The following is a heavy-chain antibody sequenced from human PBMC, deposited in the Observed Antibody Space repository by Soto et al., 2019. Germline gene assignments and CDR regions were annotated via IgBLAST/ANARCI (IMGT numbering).Heavy chain of an antibody. CDR3: VRVGYCISTSCLPYYYYGMDV. CDR1: GGTFSSYA. CDR2: IIPIFGTA. V-gene: IGHV1-69*12. D-gene: IGHD2-2*01. Sequence: QVQLVQSGAEVKKPGSSVKVSCKASGGTFSSYAISWVRQAPGQGLEWMGGIIPIFGTANYAQKFQGRVTITADESTSTAYMELSSLRSEDTAVYYCVRVGYCISTSCLPYYYYGMDVWGQGTTVTVSS. J-gene: IGHJ6*02.